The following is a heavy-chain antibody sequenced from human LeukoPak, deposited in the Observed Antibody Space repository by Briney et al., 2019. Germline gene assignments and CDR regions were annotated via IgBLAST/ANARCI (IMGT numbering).Heavy chain of an antibody. Sequence: SETLSLTCTVSGYSISSGYYWGWIRQPPGKGLEWIGSIYHSGSTYYNPSLKSRVTISVDTSKNQFSLKLSSVTAADTAVYYCARADGDWFPDAFDIWGQGTMVTVSS. CDR1: GYSISSGYY. J-gene: IGHJ3*02. CDR3: ARADGDWFPDAFDI. V-gene: IGHV4-38-2*02. CDR2: IYHSGST. D-gene: IGHD3/OR15-3a*01.